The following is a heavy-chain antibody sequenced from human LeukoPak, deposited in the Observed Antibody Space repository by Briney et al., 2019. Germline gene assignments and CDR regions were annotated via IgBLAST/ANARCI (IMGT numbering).Heavy chain of an antibody. Sequence: GGSLRLSCAASGFTFSSYGMHWVRQAPGKGLEWVAVISYDGTTKYYGDSVKGRFTISRDNSKNTLYLQMNSLRAEDTAVYYCVRGSPYGTVDYWGQGTLVTVSS. CDR1: GFTFSSYG. J-gene: IGHJ4*02. D-gene: IGHD4-17*01. CDR3: VRGSPYGTVDY. V-gene: IGHV3-30*03. CDR2: ISYDGTTK.